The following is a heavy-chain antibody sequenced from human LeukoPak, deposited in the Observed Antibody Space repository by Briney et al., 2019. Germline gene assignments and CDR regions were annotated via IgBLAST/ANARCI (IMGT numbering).Heavy chain of an antibody. CDR2: IRYDGSNK. CDR3: AKDQVGYYDSSGYYSSPGDY. V-gene: IGHV3-30*02. CDR1: GFTFSSYG. Sequence: PGGSLGLSCAASGFTFSSYGMHWVRQAPGKGLEWVAFIRYDGSNKYYADSVKGRFTISRDNSKNTLYLQMNSLRAEDTAVYYCAKDQVGYYDSSGYYSSPGDYWGQGTLVTVSS. D-gene: IGHD3-22*01. J-gene: IGHJ4*02.